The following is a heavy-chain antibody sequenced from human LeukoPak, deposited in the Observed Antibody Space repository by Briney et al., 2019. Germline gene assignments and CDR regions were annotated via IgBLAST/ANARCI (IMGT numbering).Heavy chain of an antibody. D-gene: IGHD5-18*01. CDR3: ARGGYSYGRAFDY. CDR2: IYSTGSA. V-gene: IGHV4-4*07. CDR1: VASMTNYY. Sequence: SETLSLTCTASVASMTNYYWNWIRQPAGKGLEWLGRIYSTGSADYNSSVKSRVTMSVDMSKSQISLRLNSVTAADTAVYYCARGGYSYGRAFDYWGQGALVIVSS. J-gene: IGHJ4*02.